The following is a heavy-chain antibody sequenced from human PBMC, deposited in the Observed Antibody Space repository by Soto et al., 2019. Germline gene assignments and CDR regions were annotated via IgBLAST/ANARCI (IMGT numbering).Heavy chain of an antibody. CDR3: ARDDSYYYGSGSYYNPYYYGMDV. D-gene: IGHD3-10*01. V-gene: IGHV3-30-3*01. CDR2: ISYDGSNK. Sequence: PGGSLRLSCAASGFTFSSYAMHWVRQAPGKRLEWVAVISYDGSNKYYADSVKGRFTISRDNSKNTLYLQMNSLRAEDTAVYYCARDDSYYYGSGSYYNPYYYGMDVWGQGTTVTVSS. J-gene: IGHJ6*02. CDR1: GFTFSSYA.